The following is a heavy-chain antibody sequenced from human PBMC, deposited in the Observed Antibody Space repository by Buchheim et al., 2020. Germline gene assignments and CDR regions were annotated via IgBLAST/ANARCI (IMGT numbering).Heavy chain of an antibody. CDR2: IYYSGST. V-gene: IGHV4-31*03. D-gene: IGHD3-10*01. CDR3: ARSRLWFGEPTYPFDY. Sequence: QVQLQESGPGLVKPSQTLSLTCTVSGGSISSGGYNWSWIRQHPGKGLEWIGYIYYSGSTYYNPSLKSRVTISVDTSKNQFSLKLSSVTAADTAVYYCARSRLWFGEPTYPFDYWGQGTL. J-gene: IGHJ4*02. CDR1: GGSISSGGYN.